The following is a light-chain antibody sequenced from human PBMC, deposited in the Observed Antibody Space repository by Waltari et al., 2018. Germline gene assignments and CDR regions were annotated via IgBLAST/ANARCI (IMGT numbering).Light chain of an antibody. CDR3: QQYYSDPPT. J-gene: IGKJ2*01. CDR1: QSVLYSSNNKNY. CDR2: WAS. Sequence: DIVMTQSPDSLAVSLGERATINCKSSQSVLYSSNNKNYLTWYQQKPGQPPKLHIYWASARESGVPDRFSGSGSGTDFTLTISSLQAEDVAVYYCQQYYSDPPTFGQGTKLEIK. V-gene: IGKV4-1*01.